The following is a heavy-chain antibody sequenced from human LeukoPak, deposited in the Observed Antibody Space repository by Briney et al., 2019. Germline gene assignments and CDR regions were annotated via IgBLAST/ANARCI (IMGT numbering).Heavy chain of an antibody. CDR3: ARGIVELGWFDP. J-gene: IGHJ5*02. D-gene: IGHD2-15*01. CDR2: MNPNRGST. CDR1: GYTFTSYD. Sequence: ASVKVSCKASGYTFTSYDSNWVRQATGQGLEWMGWMNPNRGSTGYAQKFQGRGTMTRNTTISTAYMELSSLRSEDTAVYYCARGIVELGWFDPWGQGTLVTVSS. V-gene: IGHV1-8*01.